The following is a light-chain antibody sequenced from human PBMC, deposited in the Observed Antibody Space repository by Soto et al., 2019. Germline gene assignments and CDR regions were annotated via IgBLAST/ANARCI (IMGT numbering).Light chain of an antibody. Sequence: EIQMNLSPSSLSASERDRVTITCQASQNINNYLNWYQQKPGRAPKLLIYDASNLEAGVPSRFRGSGSGTDFTFTISRLQPEDIATYYCQQYENLPTFGQGTRLEIK. CDR2: DAS. J-gene: IGKJ5*01. CDR3: QQYENLPT. V-gene: IGKV1-33*01. CDR1: QNINNY.